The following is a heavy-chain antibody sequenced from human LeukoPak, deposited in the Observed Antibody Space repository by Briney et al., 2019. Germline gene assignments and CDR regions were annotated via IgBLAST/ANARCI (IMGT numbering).Heavy chain of an antibody. V-gene: IGHV4-39*01. CDR2: IYYSGST. CDR3: ARHAVVAATVPWFDP. Sequence: SETLSLTCTVSGGSISSSSYYWGWIRQPPGKGLEWIGSIYYSGSTYYNPSLKSRVTISVNTSKNKFSLKLSSVTAADTAVYYCARHAVVAATVPWFDPWGQGTLVTVSS. D-gene: IGHD2-15*01. CDR1: GGSISSSSYY. J-gene: IGHJ5*02.